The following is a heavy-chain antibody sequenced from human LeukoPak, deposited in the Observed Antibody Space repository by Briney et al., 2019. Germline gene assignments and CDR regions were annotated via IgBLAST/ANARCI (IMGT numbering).Heavy chain of an antibody. CDR3: ARVGRTSIGFDY. J-gene: IGHJ4*02. CDR1: GFTFSDYY. CDR2: ISSSDNYA. Sequence: GGCLRLSCAASGFTFSDYYMSWIRQAPGKGLEWVSYISSSDNYANYADSVKGRFTISRDNGKKSLNLQMESLRAEDMAVYYCARVGRTSIGFDYWGQATVVTVCS. D-gene: IGHD1-7*01. V-gene: IGHV3-11*05.